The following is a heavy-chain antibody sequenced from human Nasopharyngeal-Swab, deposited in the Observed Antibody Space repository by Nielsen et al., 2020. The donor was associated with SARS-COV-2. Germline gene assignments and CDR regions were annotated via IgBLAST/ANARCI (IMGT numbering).Heavy chain of an antibody. CDR3: ARGGAARPGFDY. D-gene: IGHD6-6*01. CDR2: IYYSGST. Sequence: RQAPGKGLERIGYIYYSGSTYYNPSLKSRVTISVDTSKNQFSLKLSSVTAADTAVYYCARGGAARPGFDYWGQGTLVTVSS. J-gene: IGHJ4*02. V-gene: IGHV4-31*02.